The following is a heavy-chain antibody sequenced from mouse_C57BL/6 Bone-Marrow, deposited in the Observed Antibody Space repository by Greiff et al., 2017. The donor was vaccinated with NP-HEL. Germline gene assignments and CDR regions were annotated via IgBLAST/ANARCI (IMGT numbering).Heavy chain of an antibody. Sequence: QVQLQQSGAELVKPGASVKISCKASGYAFSSYWMNWVKQRPGKGLEWIGQIYPGDGDTNYNGKFKGKATLTADKSSSTAYMQLSSLTSEDSAVYFCARRRTTVVGYFDVWGTGTTVTVSS. CDR3: ARRRTTVVGYFDV. CDR1: GYAFSSYW. D-gene: IGHD1-1*01. CDR2: IYPGDGDT. V-gene: IGHV1-80*01. J-gene: IGHJ1*03.